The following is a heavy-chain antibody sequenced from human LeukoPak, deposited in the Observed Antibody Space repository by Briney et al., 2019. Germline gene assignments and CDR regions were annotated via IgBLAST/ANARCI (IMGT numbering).Heavy chain of an antibody. CDR2: IVVGSGNT. D-gene: IGHD3-10*01. CDR3: AADRAGSYLRFVY. Sequence: SVKVSCKASGFTFTSSVVQWVRQARGQRLEWIGWIVVGSGNTNYAQKFQERVTITRDMSTSTAYMELSSLGFEDTAVYYCAADRAGSYLRFVYWGQGTPVTVSS. CDR1: GFTFTSSV. V-gene: IGHV1-58*01. J-gene: IGHJ4*02.